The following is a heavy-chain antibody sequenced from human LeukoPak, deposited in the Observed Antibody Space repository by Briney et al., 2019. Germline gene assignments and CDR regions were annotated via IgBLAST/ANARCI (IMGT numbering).Heavy chain of an antibody. D-gene: IGHD3-10*01. Sequence: ASVKVSCKASGYTFTSYGISWVRQAPGQGLEWMGWISAYNGNTNYAQKLQGRVTMTTDTPTSTAYMELRSLRSDDTAVYYCARDVVTMVRGVMAPTWFDPWGQGTLVTVSS. CDR1: GYTFTSYG. CDR2: ISAYNGNT. J-gene: IGHJ5*02. V-gene: IGHV1-18*01. CDR3: ARDVVTMVRGVMAPTWFDP.